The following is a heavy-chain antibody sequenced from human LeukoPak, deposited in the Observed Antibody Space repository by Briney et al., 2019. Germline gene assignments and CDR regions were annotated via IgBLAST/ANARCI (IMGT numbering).Heavy chain of an antibody. CDR3: ARHGRKRTVVPGY. J-gene: IGHJ4*02. D-gene: IGHD3/OR15-3a*01. CDR1: GYSFTSYW. CDR2: IYPGDSNT. V-gene: IGHV5-51*01. Sequence: GESLKISCKGSGYSFTSYWIGWVRQMPGKGLEWMGIIYPGDSNTRYSPSFQGQVTISADKSISTAYLQWSSLKASDTAMYYCARHGRKRTVVPGYWGQGTLVTVSS.